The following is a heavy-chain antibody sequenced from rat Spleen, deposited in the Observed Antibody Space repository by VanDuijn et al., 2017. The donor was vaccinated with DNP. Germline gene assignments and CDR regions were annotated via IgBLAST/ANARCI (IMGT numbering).Heavy chain of an antibody. J-gene: IGHJ2*01. CDR3: ARWYNSGYYFDY. CDR1: GFTFSSFP. D-gene: IGHD4-3*01. V-gene: IGHV5-46*01. CDR2: ISTSGGST. Sequence: EVRLVESGGGLVQPGRSLKLSCAASGFTFSSFPMAWVRQAPTKGLEWVATISTSGGSTYYRDSVKGRFTISRDNAKSSLYLHVNSLRSEDMATYYCARWYNSGYYFDYWGQGVMVTVSS.